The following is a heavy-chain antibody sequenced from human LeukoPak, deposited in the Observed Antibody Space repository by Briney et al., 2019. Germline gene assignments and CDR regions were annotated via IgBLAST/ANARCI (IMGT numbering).Heavy chain of an antibody. V-gene: IGHV3-48*01. Sequence: GGSLRLSCAASGFTFSSYSMNWVRQAPGKGLEWVSYISSSSSTIYYADSVKGRFTISRDNAKNSLYLQMNSPRAEDTAVYYCARDRRVVVAAAFDYWGQGTLVTVSS. CDR2: ISSSSSTI. J-gene: IGHJ4*02. CDR1: GFTFSSYS. CDR3: ARDRRVVVAAAFDY. D-gene: IGHD2-15*01.